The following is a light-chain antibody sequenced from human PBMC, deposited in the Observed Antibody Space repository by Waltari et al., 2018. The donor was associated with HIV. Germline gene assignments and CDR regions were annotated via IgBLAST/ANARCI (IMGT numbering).Light chain of an antibody. CDR3: QAWGSSTSGV. J-gene: IGLJ2*01. Sequence: SYEVTQPPSVAVSPGQTASITCSGYELGDKYTCWYQQKPGQSPLLVIYQDNKRPSGCPGRFSASSSGHTATLTISGTLPMDEADYYCQAWGSSTSGVFGRGTRLTVL. V-gene: IGLV3-1*01. CDR1: ELGDKY. CDR2: QDN.